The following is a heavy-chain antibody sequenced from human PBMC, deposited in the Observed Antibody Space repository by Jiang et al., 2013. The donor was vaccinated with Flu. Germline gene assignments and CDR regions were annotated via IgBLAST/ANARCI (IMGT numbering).Heavy chain of an antibody. J-gene: IGHJ5*02. Sequence: GSTSYAQKFQGRVTMTRDTSTSTVYMELSSLRSEDTAVYYCARDYYGGNSGTTSKFDPWGQGTLVTVSS. CDR3: ARDYYGGNSGTTSKFDP. V-gene: IGHV1-46*01. D-gene: IGHD4-23*01. CDR2: GST.